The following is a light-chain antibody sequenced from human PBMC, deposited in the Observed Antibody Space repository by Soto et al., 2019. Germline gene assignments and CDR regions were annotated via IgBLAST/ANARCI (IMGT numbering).Light chain of an antibody. CDR3: QQYNNWPPKT. Sequence: DIQMTQSPSSLSASVGDRVTITCRASRGITTYLSWYQQKPGKVPKLLIFDASTVQSGVPSRFSGSGSGTDFTLTISSLQSEDFAVYYCQQYNNWPPKTFGQGTKVDIK. J-gene: IGKJ1*01. CDR2: DAS. CDR1: RGITTY. V-gene: IGKV1-39*01.